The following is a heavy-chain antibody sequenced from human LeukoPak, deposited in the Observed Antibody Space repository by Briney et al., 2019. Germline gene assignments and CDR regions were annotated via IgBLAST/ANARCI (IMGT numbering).Heavy chain of an antibody. CDR1: GGSFSGHY. D-gene: IGHD3-10*01. V-gene: IGHV4-34*01. Sequence: PSETLSLTCAVYGGSFSGHYWSWIRQPPGKGLEWIGEINHSGSTNYNPSLKSRVTISVDTSKNQFSLKLSSVTAADTAVYYCARTLVSYYGSGRYASYYYYGMDVWGQGTTVTVSS. CDR3: ARTLVSYYGSGRYASYYYYGMDV. J-gene: IGHJ6*02. CDR2: INHSGST.